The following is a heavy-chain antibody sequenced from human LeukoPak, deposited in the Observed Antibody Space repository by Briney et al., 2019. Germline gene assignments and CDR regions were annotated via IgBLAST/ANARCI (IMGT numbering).Heavy chain of an antibody. CDR1: GFTFDDYT. CDR3: AKDGILGYYFDY. D-gene: IGHD2-15*01. Sequence: GGSLRLSCAASGFTFDDYTMHWVRQAPGKGLEWVSLISWDGGSTYYADSVKGRFTISRDNSKNSLYLQMNSLRTEDTALYYCAKDGILGYYFDYWGQGTLVTVSS. J-gene: IGHJ4*02. V-gene: IGHV3-43*01. CDR2: ISWDGGST.